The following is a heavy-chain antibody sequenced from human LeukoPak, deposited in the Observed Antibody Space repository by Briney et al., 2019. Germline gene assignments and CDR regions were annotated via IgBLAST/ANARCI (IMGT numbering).Heavy chain of an antibody. CDR1: GASVSSYY. CDR2: IYTSGST. Sequence: SETLSLTCTVSGASVSSYYWTWIRQPAGKGLEWIGRIYTSGSTNYNPSLKSRVTMSIDTSKNQFSLKLSSVTAADTAVYYRARDSSRVQWLLPAITFDIWGQGTMVTVSS. V-gene: IGHV4-4*07. D-gene: IGHD3-22*01. CDR3: ARDSSRVQWLLPAITFDI. J-gene: IGHJ3*02.